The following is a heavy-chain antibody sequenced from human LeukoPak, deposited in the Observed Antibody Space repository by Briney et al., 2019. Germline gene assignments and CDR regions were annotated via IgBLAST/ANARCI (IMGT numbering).Heavy chain of an antibody. V-gene: IGHV1-69*04. Sequence: GASVKVSCKASGGTFSSYAISWVRQAPGQGLEWMGRIIPILGIANYAQKFQGRVTITADKSTSTAYMELSSLRSEDTAVYYCARGEGSYSLDYWGQGTLGTVSS. CDR1: GGTFSSYA. CDR2: IIPILGIA. J-gene: IGHJ4*02. CDR3: ARGEGSYSLDY. D-gene: IGHD1-26*01.